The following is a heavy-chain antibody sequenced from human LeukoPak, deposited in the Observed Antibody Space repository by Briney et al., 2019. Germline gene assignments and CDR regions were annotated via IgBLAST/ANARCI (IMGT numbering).Heavy chain of an antibody. J-gene: IGHJ5*02. V-gene: IGHV1-8*01. CDR1: GYTFTSYD. Sequence: GASVKVSCKASGYTFTSYDINWVRQATGQGLEWMGWMNPDSGNTGYAQNFQGRVTMTRSTSTSTAYMELSSLRSEDTAVYYCARGARPAVIATRWFDPWGQGTQVTVSS. CDR2: MNPDSGNT. D-gene: IGHD2-2*01. CDR3: ARGARPAVIATRWFDP.